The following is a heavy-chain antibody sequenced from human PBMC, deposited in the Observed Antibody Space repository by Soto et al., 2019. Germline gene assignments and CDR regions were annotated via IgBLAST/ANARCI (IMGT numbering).Heavy chain of an antibody. CDR1: GYTFTSYG. V-gene: IGHV1-18*01. CDR3: ARDAIVEDRYDILTTYHLGDY. CDR2: ISAYNGNT. Sequence: ASVKVSCKASGYTFTSYGISWVRQAPGQGLEWMGWISAYNGNTNYAQKLQGRVTMTTDTSTSTAYMELRSLRSDDTAVYYCARDAIVEDRYDILTTYHLGDYWGQGTLVTVSS. J-gene: IGHJ4*02. D-gene: IGHD3-9*01.